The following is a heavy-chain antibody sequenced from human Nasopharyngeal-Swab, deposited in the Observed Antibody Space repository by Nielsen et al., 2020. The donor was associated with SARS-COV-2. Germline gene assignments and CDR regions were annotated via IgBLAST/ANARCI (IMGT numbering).Heavy chain of an antibody. CDR3: AREQRGGDFWTRHYYNGMDV. V-gene: IGHV4-59*13. J-gene: IGHJ6*02. CDR1: GGSISSYY. Sequence: SETLSLTCAISGGSISSYYWSWTRQPPGKGLEWIGCIHYSGSTYYNPSLKSRVTMAVDTSNNQFSLKVTSVTAADTAVYYCAREQRGGDFWTRHYYNGMDVWGQGTTVTVPS. CDR2: IHYSGST. D-gene: IGHD3/OR15-3a*01.